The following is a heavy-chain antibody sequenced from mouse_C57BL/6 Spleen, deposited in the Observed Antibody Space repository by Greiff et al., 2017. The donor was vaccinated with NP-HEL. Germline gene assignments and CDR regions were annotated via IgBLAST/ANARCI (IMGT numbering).Heavy chain of an antibody. V-gene: IGHV1-69*01. CDR2: IDPSDSYT. CDR1: GYTFTSYW. J-gene: IGHJ2*01. CDR3: ARRDYGGEDYFDY. D-gene: IGHD1-1*02. Sequence: QVQLQQPGAELVMPGASVKLSCKASGYTFTSYWMHWVKQRPGQGLEWIGEIDPSDSYTNYNQKFKGKSTLTVDKSSSTAYMQLSSLTSEDSAVYYCARRDYGGEDYFDYWGQGTTLTVSS.